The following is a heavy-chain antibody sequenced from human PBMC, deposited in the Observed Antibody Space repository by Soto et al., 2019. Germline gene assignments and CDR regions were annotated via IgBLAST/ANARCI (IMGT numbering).Heavy chain of an antibody. CDR1: GYTLTELS. J-gene: IGHJ3*02. V-gene: IGHV1-24*01. D-gene: IGHD6-13*01. Sequence: GASVKVSCKVSGYTLTELSMHWARQAPGKGLEWMGGFDPEDGETIYAQKFQGRVTMTEDTSTDTAYMELSSLRSEDTAVYYCATTPTFIAAAARPVRLRPHGNDAFDIWGQGTMVTVSS. CDR2: FDPEDGET. CDR3: ATTPTFIAAAARPVRLRPHGNDAFDI.